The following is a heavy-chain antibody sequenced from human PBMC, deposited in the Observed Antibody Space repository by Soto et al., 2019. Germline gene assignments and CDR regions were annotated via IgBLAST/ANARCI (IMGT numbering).Heavy chain of an antibody. CDR1: GGSFSGYY. CDR2: INHSGST. Sequence: SETLSLTCAVYGGSFSGYYWSWIRQPPGKGLEWIGEINHSGSTNYNPSLKSRVTIAVDTSKNQFSLKLSSVTAADTAVYYCARGRGGLRVDFDYWGQGTLVTVSS. J-gene: IGHJ4*02. D-gene: IGHD3-10*01. CDR3: ARGRGGLRVDFDY. V-gene: IGHV4-34*01.